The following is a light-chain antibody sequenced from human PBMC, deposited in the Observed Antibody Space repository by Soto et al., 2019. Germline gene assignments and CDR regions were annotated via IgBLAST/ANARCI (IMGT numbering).Light chain of an antibody. V-gene: IGLV2-14*01. CDR3: AVWDDSLSGMV. CDR2: EVT. J-gene: IGLJ2*01. CDR1: SGDIGSYTY. Sequence: QSVLTQPASVSGSPGQSITISCTGTSGDIGSYTYVSWYQQYPGKALKLLISEVTNRPSGVSNRFSGSKSGTSASLAISGLQSEDEADYYCAVWDDSLSGMVFGGGTKLTVL.